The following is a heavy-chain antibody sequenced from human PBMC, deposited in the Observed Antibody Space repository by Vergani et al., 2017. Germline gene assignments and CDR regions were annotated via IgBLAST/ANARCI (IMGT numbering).Heavy chain of an antibody. CDR1: GFTFSSYS. CDR2: IWYDGSNK. CDR3: SRDMRWELAFLLGY. D-gene: IGHD1-26*01. V-gene: IGHV3-33*01. J-gene: IGHJ4*02. Sequence: QVQLVESGGGVVQPGRSLRLSCAASGFTFSSYSMHWVRQAPGKGLEWVAVIWYDGSNKYYADSVKGRFTISRDNSKTTLYLQMNSLRAEDTAVYYCSRDMRWELAFLLGYWGQGTLVTVSS.